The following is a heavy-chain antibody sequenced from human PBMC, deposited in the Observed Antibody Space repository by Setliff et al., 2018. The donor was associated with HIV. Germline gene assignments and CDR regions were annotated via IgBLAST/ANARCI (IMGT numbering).Heavy chain of an antibody. CDR3: ARPSHVYDDDGPLGY. CDR1: GYSFTAYD. CDR2: MNPSTGEI. J-gene: IGHJ4*02. Sequence: GASVKVSCKTSGYSFTAYDINWVRQATGRGLEWMAWMNPSTGEIGYAQKFQGRLTMTRDPSITTAFMELRGLRSEDTAIYYCARPSHVYDDDGPLGYWGQGTLVTVPQ. D-gene: IGHD3-16*01. V-gene: IGHV1-8*01.